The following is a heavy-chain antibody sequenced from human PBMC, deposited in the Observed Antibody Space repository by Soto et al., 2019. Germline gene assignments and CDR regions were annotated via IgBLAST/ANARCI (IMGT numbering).Heavy chain of an antibody. CDR1: GFTFSNYA. CDR2: ISGSGGSI. D-gene: IGHD5-12*01. CDR3: ARDPDGYIRTLDY. Sequence: GGPLRLSCTASGFTFSNYAMSWVRQAPGKGLEWVSVISGSGGSIYYADSVKGRFTISKDNSKNTLYLQMNSLRAEDTAVYYCARDPDGYIRTLDYWGQGTLVTVSS. J-gene: IGHJ4*02. V-gene: IGHV3-23*01.